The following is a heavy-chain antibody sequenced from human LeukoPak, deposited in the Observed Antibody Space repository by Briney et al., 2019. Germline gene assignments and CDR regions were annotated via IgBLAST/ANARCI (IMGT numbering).Heavy chain of an antibody. CDR2: INPNSGGT. Sequence: ASVKVSCKASGYTFTGYYMHWVRQAPGQGLEWMGWINPNSGGTNYAQKFQGRVTMTRDTSISTAYMELSRLRSGDTAVYYCARDSLDYDSSGYYPNWGQGTLVTVSS. D-gene: IGHD3-22*01. J-gene: IGHJ4*02. CDR1: GYTFTGYY. V-gene: IGHV1-2*02. CDR3: ARDSLDYDSSGYYPN.